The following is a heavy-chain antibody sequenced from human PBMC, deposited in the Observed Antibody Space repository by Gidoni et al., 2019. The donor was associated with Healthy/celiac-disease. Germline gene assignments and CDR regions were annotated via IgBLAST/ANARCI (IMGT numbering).Heavy chain of an antibody. CDR1: GFTFSSYA. Sequence: EVQLLESGGGLVQPGGSLRLSCAASGFTFSSYAMSWVRQAPGKGLEWVSAISGGGGSTYYADSVKGRFTISRDNSKNTLYLQMNSLRAEDTAVYYCAKDTYYYDSSGYYPMDVWGKGTTVTVSS. CDR2: ISGGGGST. J-gene: IGHJ6*04. CDR3: AKDTYYYDSSGYYPMDV. V-gene: IGHV3-23*01. D-gene: IGHD3-22*01.